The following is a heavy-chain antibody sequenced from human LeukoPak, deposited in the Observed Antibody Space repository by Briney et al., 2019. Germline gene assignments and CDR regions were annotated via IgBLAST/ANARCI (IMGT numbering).Heavy chain of an antibody. Sequence: GGSLRLSCAASGFTFSSYSMNWVRQAPGKVLEWVSSISSSSSYIYYADSVKGRFTISRDNAKNSLYLQMNSLRAEDTAVYYCATIAAAGTPVVWGQGTLVTVSS. J-gene: IGHJ4*02. CDR2: ISSSSSYI. V-gene: IGHV3-21*01. D-gene: IGHD6-13*01. CDR3: ATIAAAGTPVV. CDR1: GFTFSSYS.